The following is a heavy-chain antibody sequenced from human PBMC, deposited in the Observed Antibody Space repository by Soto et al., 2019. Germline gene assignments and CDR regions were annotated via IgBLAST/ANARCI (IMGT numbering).Heavy chain of an antibody. V-gene: IGHV3-7*01. D-gene: IGHD3-9*01. CDR1: GFTFSSYW. CDR3: ARGMELLRYFDWLLYSPY. Sequence: GGSLRLSCAASGFTFSSYWMSWVRQAPGKGLEWVANIKQDGSEKYYVDSVKGRFTISRDNAKNSLYLQMNSLRAEDTAVYYCARGMELLRYFDWLLYSPYWGQGTLVTVSS. J-gene: IGHJ4*02. CDR2: IKQDGSEK.